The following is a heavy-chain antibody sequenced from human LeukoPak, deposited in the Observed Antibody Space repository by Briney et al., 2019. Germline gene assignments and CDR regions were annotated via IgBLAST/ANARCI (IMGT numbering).Heavy chain of an antibody. CDR1: GFTFSSYG. J-gene: IGHJ6*03. CDR2: IRYDGSNK. V-gene: IGHV3-30*02. D-gene: IGHD3-10*01. CDR3: AKALISGSGYYYYYYMDV. Sequence: GRSLRLSCAASGFTFSSYGMHWVRQAPGKGLEWVAFIRYDGSNKYQADSVKGRFTISRDNSKNTLYLQMNSLRAEDTAVYYCAKALISGSGYYYYYYMDVWGKGTTVTVSS.